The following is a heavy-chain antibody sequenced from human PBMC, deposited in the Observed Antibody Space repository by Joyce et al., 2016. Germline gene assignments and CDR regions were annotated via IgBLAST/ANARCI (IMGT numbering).Heavy chain of an antibody. CDR3: AKILTATYSSGWFLDY. CDR2: ISYYGIYK. Sequence: VQLVESGGGVVKPGRSLRLSCAASGLTLSNYGVHWVRQDPGKGLEWVAVISYYGIYKYYADSVKGRFTISRDNSKNTVFLEMNSLRAEDTAVYYCAKILTATYSSGWFLDYWGQGTLVTVSS. J-gene: IGHJ4*02. D-gene: IGHD6-25*01. CDR1: GLTLSNYG. V-gene: IGHV3-30*18.